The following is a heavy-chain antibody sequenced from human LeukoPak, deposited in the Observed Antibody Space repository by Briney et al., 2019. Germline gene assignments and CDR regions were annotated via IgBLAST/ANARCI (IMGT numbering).Heavy chain of an antibody. CDR2: IYGDGTT. D-gene: IGHD3-10*01. V-gene: IGHV3-66*02. J-gene: IGHJ5*02. Sequence: GGSLRLSCAASGFTVSNDYMAWVRLAPGRGLEWVSLIYGDGTTFYTDSVKGRFTISRDNFKNTLYLQMSSLRPEDTALYYCARDRAGAQSWVALDPWGQGTLVTVSS. CDR3: ARDRAGAQSWVALDP. CDR1: GFTVSNDY.